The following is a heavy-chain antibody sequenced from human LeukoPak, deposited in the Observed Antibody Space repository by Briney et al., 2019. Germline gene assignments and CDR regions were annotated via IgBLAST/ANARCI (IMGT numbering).Heavy chain of an antibody. Sequence: GGSLRLSCAASGFTFSSYAMSWVRQAPGKGLEWVSAISGSGGSTYYADSVKGRFTISRDNSKNTLYLQMNSLRAEDTGVYYCARSDHSSGYFGDYWGQGTLVTVSS. CDR1: GFTFSSYA. J-gene: IGHJ4*02. CDR2: ISGSGGST. V-gene: IGHV3-23*01. CDR3: ARSDHSSGYFGDY. D-gene: IGHD3-22*01.